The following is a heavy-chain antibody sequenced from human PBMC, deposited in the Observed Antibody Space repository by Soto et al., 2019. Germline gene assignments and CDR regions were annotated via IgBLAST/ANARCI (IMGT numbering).Heavy chain of an antibody. V-gene: IGHV4-31*03. CDR2: IYYSGST. J-gene: IGHJ4*02. D-gene: IGHD3-22*01. Sequence: TLSLTCTVSGGSISSGGYYWSWIRQHPGKGLEGIGYIYYSGSTYYNPSLKSRVTISVDTSKNQFSLKLSSVTAADTAVYYCARLDSSGYYYGYYFDYWGQGTLVTVSS. CDR3: ARLDSSGYYYGYYFDY. CDR1: GGSISSGGYY.